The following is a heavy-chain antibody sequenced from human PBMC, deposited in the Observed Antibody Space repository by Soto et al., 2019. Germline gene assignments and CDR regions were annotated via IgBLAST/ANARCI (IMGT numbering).Heavy chain of an antibody. CDR2: INSDGSST. D-gene: IGHD6-6*01. J-gene: IGHJ6*03. CDR1: GFTFSSYW. CDR3: ARVPGDSSSSLHYYYYYYMDV. Sequence: PGGSLRLSCAASGFTFSSYWMHWVRQAPGKGLVWVSRINSDGSSTSYADSVKGRFTISRDNAKNTLYLQMNSLRAEDTAVYYCARVPGDSSSSLHYYYYYYMDVWGKGTTVTVSS. V-gene: IGHV3-74*01.